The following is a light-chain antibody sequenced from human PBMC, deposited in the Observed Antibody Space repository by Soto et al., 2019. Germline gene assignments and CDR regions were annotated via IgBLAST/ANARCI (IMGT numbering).Light chain of an antibody. CDR1: QSVSSSY. Sequence: EIVLTQSPGTLSLSPGERATLSCRASQSVSSSYLDWYQQKPGQAPRLLIYAASSRATGIPDRFSGGGSGTDFTLTISRLEPEDFAVYYCQQYGSSPWTFGQGTKVEIK. CDR2: AAS. V-gene: IGKV3-20*01. J-gene: IGKJ1*01. CDR3: QQYGSSPWT.